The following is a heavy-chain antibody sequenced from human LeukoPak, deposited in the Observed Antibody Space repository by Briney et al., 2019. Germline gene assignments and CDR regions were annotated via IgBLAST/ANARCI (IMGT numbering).Heavy chain of an antibody. Sequence: GGSLRLSCAASGFTFSSYAMHWVRQAPGKGLEYVSPISSNRGSTYYANSVKGRFTISRDNSKNTLYLQMGSLRAEDMAVYYCAKSGAYCGGDCYSGWFDPWGQGTLVTVSS. CDR3: AKSGAYCGGDCYSGWFDP. J-gene: IGHJ5*02. V-gene: IGHV3-64*01. D-gene: IGHD2-21*02. CDR2: ISSNRGST. CDR1: GFTFSSYA.